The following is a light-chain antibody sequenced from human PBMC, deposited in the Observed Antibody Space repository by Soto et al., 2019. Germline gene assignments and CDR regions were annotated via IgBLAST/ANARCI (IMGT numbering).Light chain of an antibody. CDR2: EVS. Sequence: QSVLTQPASVSGSPGQSITISCTGTSSDVGTYNLVSWYQQHPGKAPKLIIYEVSKRPSGVSNRFSGSRSGNTASLTISGLQAEDEADYYCCSYAGSSTLLFGGGTKLTVL. J-gene: IGLJ2*01. CDR1: SSDVGTYNL. CDR3: CSYAGSSTLL. V-gene: IGLV2-23*02.